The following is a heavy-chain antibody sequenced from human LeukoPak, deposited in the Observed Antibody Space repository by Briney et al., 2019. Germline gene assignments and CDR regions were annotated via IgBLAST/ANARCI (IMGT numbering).Heavy chain of an antibody. D-gene: IGHD3-22*01. CDR3: ARAVGVFDSSGYYLFDY. CDR2: ISAYNGNT. CDR1: GYTFTSYG. J-gene: IGHJ4*02. V-gene: IGHV1-18*01. Sequence: ASVKVSCKASGYTFTSYGISWVRQAPGQGLEWMGWISAYNGNTNYAQKLQGRVTMTTDTSTSTAYMEPRSLRSDDTAVYYCARAVGVFDSSGYYLFDYWGQGTLVTVSS.